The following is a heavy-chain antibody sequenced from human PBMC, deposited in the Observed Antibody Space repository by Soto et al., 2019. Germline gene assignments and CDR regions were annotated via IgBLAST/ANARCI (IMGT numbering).Heavy chain of an antibody. CDR2: ISAYNGNT. Sequence: QVQLVQSGAAVKKPGASVKFSCKASGYTFTSYGISWVRQAPGQVRELMGWISAYNGNTNYAQKLQGRVTMTTDTYTSTAYMELRGLGSDDTAVYYCARVYSSSSHKFLYYYGMDVWGQGTTVTVSS. V-gene: IGHV1-18*01. CDR3: ARVYSSSSHKFLYYYGMDV. J-gene: IGHJ6*02. D-gene: IGHD6-6*01. CDR1: GYTFTSYG.